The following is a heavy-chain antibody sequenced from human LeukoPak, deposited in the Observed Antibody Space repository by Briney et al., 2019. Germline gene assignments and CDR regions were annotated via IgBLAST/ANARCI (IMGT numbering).Heavy chain of an antibody. CDR1: GGSFSGYY. D-gene: IGHD6-13*01. Sequence: PSETLSLTCAVYGGSFSGYYWSWIRQPPGKGLEWIGEINHSGSTNYNPSLKSRVTISVDTSKNQFSLKLSSVTAADTAVYYCARGGSSWNNCYYYYYMDVWGKGTTVTVSS. CDR2: INHSGST. CDR3: ARGGSSWNNCYYYYYMDV. V-gene: IGHV4-34*01. J-gene: IGHJ6*03.